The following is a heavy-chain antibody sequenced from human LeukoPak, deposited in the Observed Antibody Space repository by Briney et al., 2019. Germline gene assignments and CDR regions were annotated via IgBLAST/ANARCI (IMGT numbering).Heavy chain of an antibody. D-gene: IGHD3-3*01. J-gene: IGHJ3*02. CDR3: ARLTYYDFWSGYNYAFDI. V-gene: IGHV1-2*02. Sequence: WASVKVSCKASGYSFTYKYMHWVRQAPGQGLEWMGWINPNSGGTNYAQKFQGRVTMTTDTSMSTAYMELSRLRSGDTAVYYCARLTYYDFWSGYNYAFDIWGQGTMVTVSS. CDR1: GYSFTYKY. CDR2: INPNSGGT.